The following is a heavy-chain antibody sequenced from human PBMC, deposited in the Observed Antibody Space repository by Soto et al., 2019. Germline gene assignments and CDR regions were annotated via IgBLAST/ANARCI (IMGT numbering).Heavy chain of an antibody. Sequence: QVQLVQSGAEEKKPGASVKVSCKASGYTFTSYAMHWVRQAPGQRLEWMGWINAGNGNTKYSHKFQCRVTMTRDTSASTAYMELGSLRSEGTAVYYCARAWVVVTAPDYWGQGTLVTVSS. CDR1: GYTFTSYA. CDR2: INAGNGNT. J-gene: IGHJ4*02. CDR3: ARAWVVVTAPDY. D-gene: IGHD2-21*02. V-gene: IGHV1-3*05.